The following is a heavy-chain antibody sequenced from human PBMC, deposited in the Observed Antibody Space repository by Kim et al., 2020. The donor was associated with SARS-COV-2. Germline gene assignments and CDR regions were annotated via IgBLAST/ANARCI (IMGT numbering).Heavy chain of an antibody. CDR2: INSDGSST. CDR3: ARDGGQWLVNGWFDP. Sequence: GGSLRLSCAASGFTFSSYWMHWVRQAPGKGLVWVSRINSDGSSTSYADSVKGRFTISRDNAKNTLYLQMNSLRAEDTAVYYCARDGGQWLVNGWFDPWGQGTLVTVSS. CDR1: GFTFSSYW. D-gene: IGHD6-19*01. J-gene: IGHJ5*02. V-gene: IGHV3-74*01.